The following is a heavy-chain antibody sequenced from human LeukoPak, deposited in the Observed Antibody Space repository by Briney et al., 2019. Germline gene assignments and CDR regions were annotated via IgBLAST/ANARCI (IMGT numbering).Heavy chain of an antibody. Sequence: GESLKISCQASGYRFSNYWIGWVRQMPGEGLQWMGIIYPGDSNTRYSPSFRGQVTISAAKSISTAYLQWNSLEASDTAMYYCARDSGGSSLYNFDSWGQGTLVTVSS. CDR3: ARDSGGSSLYNFDS. CDR1: GYRFSNYW. CDR2: IYPGDSNT. D-gene: IGHD2-15*01. J-gene: IGHJ4*02. V-gene: IGHV5-51*01.